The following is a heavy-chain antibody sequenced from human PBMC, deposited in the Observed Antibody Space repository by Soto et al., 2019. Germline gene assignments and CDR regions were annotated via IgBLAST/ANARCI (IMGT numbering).Heavy chain of an antibody. V-gene: IGHV3-33*01. Sequence: QVQLVESGGGVGQPGRSLRLSCAASGFTFSSYGMHWVRQAPGKGLEWVAVIWYDGSNKYYADSVKGQFTISRDNSNNRLYLQMNSLRAEDTAVYYGARELTGGDYLLTYWGQGTLVTGSS. D-gene: IGHD4-17*01. CDR1: GFTFSSYG. J-gene: IGHJ4*02. CDR2: IWYDGSNK. CDR3: ARELTGGDYLLTY.